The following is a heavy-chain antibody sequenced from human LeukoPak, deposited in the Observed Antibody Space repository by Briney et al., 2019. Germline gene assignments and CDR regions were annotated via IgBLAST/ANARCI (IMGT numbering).Heavy chain of an antibody. Sequence: PGGSLRLSCAASGFTFSRYDIDTASDTYYPGSVKGRFTISRENAKNSLYLLMNSLRAGDTAVYYCARVFTARSGGYDAFDIWGQGTMVTVSS. CDR3: ARVFTARSGGYDAFDI. D-gene: IGHD6-25*01. CDR1: GFTFSRYD. J-gene: IGHJ3*02. CDR2: DTASDT. V-gene: IGHV3-13*01.